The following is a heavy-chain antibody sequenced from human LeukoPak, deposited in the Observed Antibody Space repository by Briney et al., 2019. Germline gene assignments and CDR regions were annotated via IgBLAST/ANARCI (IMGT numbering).Heavy chain of an antibody. D-gene: IGHD3-16*01. Sequence: PGGSLRLSCAASGFTFSSYGMHWVRQAPGKGLELVAFIRYDGSNKYYADSVKGRFTISIDDAKNTLYLQMNNLRADDTAAYYCARDGGTDTHDWYFDLWGRGTQVTVSS. CDR1: GFTFSSYG. V-gene: IGHV3-30*02. CDR3: ARDGGTDTHDWYFDL. CDR2: IRYDGSNK. J-gene: IGHJ2*01.